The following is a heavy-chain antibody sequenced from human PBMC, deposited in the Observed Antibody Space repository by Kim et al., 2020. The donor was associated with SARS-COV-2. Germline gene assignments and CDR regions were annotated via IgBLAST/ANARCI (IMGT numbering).Heavy chain of an antibody. D-gene: IGHD5-12*01. CDR3: AKAGGSSDYGNYYFDF. Sequence: GGSLRLSCTASGFTFSKWAMSWVRQAPGKGLEWVSSIVSIGDRTYYADSVKGRFTISKDDSKNTLYVQMNTLRAEDTAVYYCAKAGGSSDYGNYYFDFWGQGTLVTVSS. J-gene: IGHJ4*02. V-gene: IGHV3-23*01. CDR2: IVSIGDRT. CDR1: GFTFSKWA.